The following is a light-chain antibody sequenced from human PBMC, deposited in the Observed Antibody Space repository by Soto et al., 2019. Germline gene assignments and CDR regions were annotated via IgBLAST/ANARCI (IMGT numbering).Light chain of an antibody. CDR2: GAS. Sequence: IMMTQSPATLSLSPGERATLSCRASQSVSIDLAWYQQTPGQAPRLLIYGASTRATGIPVRFSGSGSGTDFTLTISSLQAEDFALYYCHQYDIWRRSVGQGGRLDIK. J-gene: IGKJ1*01. CDR3: HQYDIWRRS. V-gene: IGKV3-15*01. CDR1: QSVSID.